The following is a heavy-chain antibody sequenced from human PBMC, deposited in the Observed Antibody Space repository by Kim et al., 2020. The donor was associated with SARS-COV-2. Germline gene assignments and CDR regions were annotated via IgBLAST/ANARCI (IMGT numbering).Heavy chain of an antibody. CDR1: GDSFKDYW. CDR3: ARRPFYSSLSGENNWFDS. D-gene: IGHD6-6*01. V-gene: IGHV5-51*01. J-gene: IGHJ5*01. Sequence: GESLKISCKGSGDSFKDYWIGWVRQTPGKGLEWMGIIYPSDSDTRYSPSFQGHVTISADKSTRTAYLQWSSLEASDTATYYCARRPFYSSLSGENNWFDSWGQGTLVTVSS. CDR2: IYPSDSDT.